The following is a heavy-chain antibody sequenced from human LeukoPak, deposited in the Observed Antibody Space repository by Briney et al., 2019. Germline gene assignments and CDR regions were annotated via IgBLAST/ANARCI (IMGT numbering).Heavy chain of an antibody. CDR3: ATLRRGSSGWYNGFDH. Sequence: PSETLSLTCTVSGGSISSYYWTWIRQPPGKGLEWIGYIYYSGSTNYNPSLKGRVTISVDTSKNQFSLKLSSVTAADTAVYYCATLRRGSSGWYNGFDHWGQGTLVTVSS. V-gene: IGHV4-59*08. CDR2: IYYSGST. CDR1: GGSISSYY. J-gene: IGHJ4*02. D-gene: IGHD6-19*01.